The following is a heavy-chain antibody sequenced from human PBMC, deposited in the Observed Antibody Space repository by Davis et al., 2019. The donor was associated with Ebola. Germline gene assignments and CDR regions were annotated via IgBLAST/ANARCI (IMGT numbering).Heavy chain of an antibody. J-gene: IGHJ4*02. CDR1: GGSIRSSNW. CDR2: IYHSGST. CDR3: ARDLAENYFDY. V-gene: IGHV4-4*02. Sequence: SETLSLTCAVSGGSIRSSNWWSWVRQPPGKGLEWIGEIYHSGSTNYNPSLKSRFTISVDKSKNQFSLKLSSVTAADTAVYYCARDLAENYFDYWGQGTLVTVSS.